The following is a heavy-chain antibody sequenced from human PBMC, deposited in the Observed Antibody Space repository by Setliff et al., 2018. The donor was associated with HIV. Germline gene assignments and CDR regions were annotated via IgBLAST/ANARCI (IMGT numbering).Heavy chain of an antibody. J-gene: IGHJ4*02. Sequence: PGGSLRLSCVTSGFTFSDSAMHWVRQASGKGLEWVGRIGDKSYSYATAYAESVKGRFTISRDESRKTAYLQMSSLTSEDTAVYYCASARIPTGGTSTSFDYWGQGALVTVSS. V-gene: IGHV3-73*01. CDR3: ASARIPTGGTSTSFDY. D-gene: IGHD1-1*01. CDR2: IGDKSYSYAT. CDR1: GFTFSDSA.